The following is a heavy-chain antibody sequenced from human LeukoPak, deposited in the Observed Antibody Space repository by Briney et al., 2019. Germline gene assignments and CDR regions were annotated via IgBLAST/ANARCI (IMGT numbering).Heavy chain of an antibody. CDR3: ARGKSQYDYAWGSYRNPDRYFDY. D-gene: IGHD3-16*02. CDR1: GGSFSGYY. Sequence: PSETLSLTCAVYGGSFSGYYWSWIRQPPGKGLEWIGEINHSGSTNYNPSLKSRVTISVDTSKNQFSLKLSSVTAADTAVYYCARGKSQYDYAWGSYRNPDRYFDYWGQGTLVTVSS. V-gene: IGHV4-34*01. CDR2: INHSGST. J-gene: IGHJ4*02.